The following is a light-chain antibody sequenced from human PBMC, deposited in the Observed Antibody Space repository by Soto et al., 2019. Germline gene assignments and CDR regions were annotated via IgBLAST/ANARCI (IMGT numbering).Light chain of an antibody. Sequence: MQRTHSPSALCASLGDRVTIPCRSSQNIDAWLAWYQQIPGKAPNVLIYKASSLESGVPSRFSGSGSGTEFTLTISSLQPDDSATYYCQRYNTYPLTFSGGTKVDIK. J-gene: IGKJ4*01. V-gene: IGKV1-5*03. CDR2: KAS. CDR1: QNIDAW. CDR3: QRYNTYPLT.